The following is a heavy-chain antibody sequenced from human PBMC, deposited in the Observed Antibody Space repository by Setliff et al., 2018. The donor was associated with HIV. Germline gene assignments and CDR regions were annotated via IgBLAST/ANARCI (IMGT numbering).Heavy chain of an antibody. Sequence: PSETLSLTCSVSGGSINNDIYFWSWVRQHPGKGLEWIGYIYYSGSTYYNPSLKSRITISVDTSKNQFSLRLSSVTAADTAVYYCARQGRPGDFDSWGQGALVTVSS. CDR1: GGSINNDIYF. V-gene: IGHV4-31*03. CDR2: IYYSGST. CDR3: ARQGRPGDFDS. D-gene: IGHD7-27*01. J-gene: IGHJ4*02.